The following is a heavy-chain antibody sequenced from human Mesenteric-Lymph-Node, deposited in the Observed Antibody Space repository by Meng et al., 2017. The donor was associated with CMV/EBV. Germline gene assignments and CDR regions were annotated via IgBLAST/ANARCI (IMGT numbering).Heavy chain of an antibody. J-gene: IGHJ4*02. Sequence: GESLKISCAASGFTFSSYAMSWVRQAPGKGLVWVSRINSDGSSTSYADSVKGRFTISRDNAKNTLYLQMNSLRAEDTAVYYCTRVGNRDGYNPVVYWGQGTLVTVSS. D-gene: IGHD5-24*01. CDR3: TRVGNRDGYNPVVY. V-gene: IGHV3-74*01. CDR1: GFTFSSYA. CDR2: INSDGSST.